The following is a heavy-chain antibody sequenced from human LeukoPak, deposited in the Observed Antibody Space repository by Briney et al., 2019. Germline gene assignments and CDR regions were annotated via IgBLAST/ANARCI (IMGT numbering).Heavy chain of an antibody. D-gene: IGHD3-22*01. CDR3: AKESGYYFSPSEYFQH. V-gene: IGHV3-48*01. J-gene: IGHJ1*01. Sequence: PGGSLRLSCAASGFTFSSYSMNWVRQAPGKGLEWVSYISSSSSTIYYADSVKGRFTISRDNAKNSLYLQMNSLRAEDTAVYYCAKESGYYFSPSEYFQHWGQGTLVTVSS. CDR1: GFTFSSYS. CDR2: ISSSSSTI.